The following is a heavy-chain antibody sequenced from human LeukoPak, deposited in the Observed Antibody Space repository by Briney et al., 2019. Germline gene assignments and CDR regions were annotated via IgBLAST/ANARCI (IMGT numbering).Heavy chain of an antibody. CDR3: AREGYYGSGSYYNPHDY. J-gene: IGHJ4*02. CDR1: GYTFTGYY. CDR2: INPNSGGT. Sequence: ASVKVSCKASGYTFTGYYMHWVRQAPGQGLEWVGWINPNSGGTNYAQKFQGRVTMTRDTSISTAYMELSRLRSDDTAVYYCAREGYYGSGSYYNPHDYWGQGTLVTVSS. V-gene: IGHV1-2*02. D-gene: IGHD3-10*01.